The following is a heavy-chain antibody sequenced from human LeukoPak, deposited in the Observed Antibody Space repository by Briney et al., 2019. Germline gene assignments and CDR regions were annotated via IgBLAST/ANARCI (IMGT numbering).Heavy chain of an antibody. D-gene: IGHD2-2*01. CDR1: GYTFTSYD. CDR3: ARGYCSSTSCYWFDP. Sequence: ASVKVSCKASGYTFTSYDINWVRQAPGQGLEWMGWINPNSGGTNYAQKFQGRVTMTRDTSISTAYMELSRLRSDDTAVYYCARGYCSSTSCYWFDPWGQGTLVTVSS. CDR2: INPNSGGT. J-gene: IGHJ5*02. V-gene: IGHV1-2*02.